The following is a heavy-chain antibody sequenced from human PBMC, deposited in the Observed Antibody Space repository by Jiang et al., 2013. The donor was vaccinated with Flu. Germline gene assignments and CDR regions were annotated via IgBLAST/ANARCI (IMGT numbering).Heavy chain of an antibody. D-gene: IGHD5-18*01. Sequence: LVQPGGSLRLSCAASGFTFSSYEMNWVRQAPGKGLEWVSYISSSGSTIYYADXVKGRFTISRDNAKNSLYLQMNSLRAEDTAVYYCAGYSYGLYDAFDIWGQGTMVTVSS. CDR1: GFTFSSYE. CDR3: AGYSYGLYDAFDI. V-gene: IGHV3-48*03. CDR2: ISSSGSTI. J-gene: IGHJ3*02.